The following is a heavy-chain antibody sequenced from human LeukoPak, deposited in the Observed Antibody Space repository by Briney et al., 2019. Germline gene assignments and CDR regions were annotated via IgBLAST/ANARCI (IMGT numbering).Heavy chain of an antibody. CDR2: ISWNSGSI. Sequence: GGSLRLSCAASGFTFDDYAMHWVRQAPGKGLEWVSGISWNSGSIGYADSVKGRFTISRDNAKNSLYLQMNSLRAEDTALYHCAKGSGSYYSPFDYWGQGTLVTVSS. J-gene: IGHJ4*02. CDR3: AKGSGSYYSPFDY. CDR1: GFTFDDYA. V-gene: IGHV3-9*01. D-gene: IGHD1-26*01.